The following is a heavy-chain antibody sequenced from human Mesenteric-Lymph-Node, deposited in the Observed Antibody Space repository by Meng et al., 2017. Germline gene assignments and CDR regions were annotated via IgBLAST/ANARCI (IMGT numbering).Heavy chain of an antibody. CDR3: ARMYYDNHDWNN. D-gene: IGHD3-16*01. Sequence: GESLKISCQGSGLTFAPYWMNWVRQSPGKGLEWVAHIGPDGTVRLYMDSVRGRFTISRDNVQNSLFLQMNSLRDEDTAVYYCARMYYDNHDWNNWGQGTLVTVSS. CDR2: IGPDGTVR. CDR1: GLTFAPYW. J-gene: IGHJ4*02. V-gene: IGHV3-7*01.